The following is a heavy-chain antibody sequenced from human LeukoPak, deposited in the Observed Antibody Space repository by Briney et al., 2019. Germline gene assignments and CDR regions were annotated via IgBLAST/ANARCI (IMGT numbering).Heavy chain of an antibody. Sequence: SETLSLTCTVSGGSISSYYWSWIRQPPGKGLEWIGYIYYSGSTNYNPSLKSRVTISVDTSNNQFSLKLSSVTAADTAVYYCARGGDFWSGYGLGFDYWGQGTLVTVSS. CDR1: GGSISSYY. CDR2: IYYSGST. J-gene: IGHJ4*02. CDR3: ARGGDFWSGYGLGFDY. V-gene: IGHV4-59*01. D-gene: IGHD3-3*01.